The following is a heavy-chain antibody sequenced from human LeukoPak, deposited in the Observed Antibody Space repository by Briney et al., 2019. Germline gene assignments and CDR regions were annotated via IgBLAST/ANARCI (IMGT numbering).Heavy chain of an antibody. J-gene: IGHJ4*02. CDR2: INHSGST. D-gene: IGHD6-6*01. CDR3: ARGARQLYY. Sequence: SETLSLTCAVSGGSSRDFSDYYWSWIRQPPGKGLEWIGEINHSGSTNYNPSPKSRVTISVDTSKNQFSLKLSSVTAADTAVYYCARGARQLYYWGQGTLVTVSS. CDR1: GGSSRDFSDYY. V-gene: IGHV4-34*01.